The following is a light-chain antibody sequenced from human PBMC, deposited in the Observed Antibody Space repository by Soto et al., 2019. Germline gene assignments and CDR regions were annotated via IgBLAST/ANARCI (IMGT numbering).Light chain of an antibody. CDR3: QQYNNWPLT. CDR1: QTVNSN. V-gene: IGKV3-15*01. J-gene: IGKJ4*01. Sequence: IVMTQSPATLSVSPGETATLSYRASQTVNSNLAWYQQKPGQAPRLLIYGASTRATGIPARFSGSGSGTEFTVTISSLQSEDFAVYYCQQYNNWPLTFGGGTKVEIK. CDR2: GAS.